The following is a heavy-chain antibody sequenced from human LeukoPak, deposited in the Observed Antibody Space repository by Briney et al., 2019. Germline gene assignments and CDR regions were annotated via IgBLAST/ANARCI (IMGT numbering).Heavy chain of an antibody. J-gene: IGHJ4*02. CDR1: GFIFSGYG. D-gene: IGHD3-10*01. CDR3: AKDRGSGSGSYTWGIFDC. Sequence: GGSLRLSCAASGFIFSGYGMHWVRQAPGKGLEWVALISHDESTKHYADSVKGRFTISRDNSKNTLYLQMNILRAEDTAVYYCAKDRGSGSGSYTWGIFDCWGQGTLVTVSS. V-gene: IGHV3-30*18. CDR2: ISHDESTK.